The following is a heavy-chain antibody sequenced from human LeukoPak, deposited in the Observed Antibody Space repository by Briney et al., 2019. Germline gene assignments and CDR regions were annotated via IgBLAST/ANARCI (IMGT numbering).Heavy chain of an antibody. V-gene: IGHV4-61*01. D-gene: IGHD2-21*01. CDR3: ARVVPYYFDY. Sequence: SETLSLTCTVSGGSVSSGSYYWSWIRQPLGKGLEWIGYIYYSGSTNYNPSLKSRVTISVDTSKNQFSLKLSSVTAADTAVYYCARVVPYYFDYWGQGTLVTVSS. J-gene: IGHJ4*02. CDR1: GGSVSSGSYY. CDR2: IYYSGST.